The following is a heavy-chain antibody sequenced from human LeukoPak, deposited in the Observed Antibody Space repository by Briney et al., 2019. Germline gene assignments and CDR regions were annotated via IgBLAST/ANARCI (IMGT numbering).Heavy chain of an antibody. D-gene: IGHD3-10*01. Sequence: ASEKVSCKASGYTFTSYGISWVRQAPGQGLEWMGWISAYNGNTNYAQKLQGRVTMTTDTSTSTAYMELRSLRSDDTAVYYCARNPGTQAQFMVRGVIIPFDPWGQGTLVTVSS. CDR1: GYTFTSYG. CDR3: ARNPGTQAQFMVRGVIIPFDP. V-gene: IGHV1-18*04. CDR2: ISAYNGNT. J-gene: IGHJ5*02.